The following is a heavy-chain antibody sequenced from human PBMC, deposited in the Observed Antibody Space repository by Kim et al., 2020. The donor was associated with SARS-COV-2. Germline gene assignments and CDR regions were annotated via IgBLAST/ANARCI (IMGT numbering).Heavy chain of an antibody. J-gene: IGHJ4*02. Sequence: SETLSLTCTVSDDSITSSSYYWGWVRQPPGKGLEWIGSFDNRGTTYKNPSLKSRVTISPDTPKNQFSLKLISVTAADTAVYYCARILWNMPYLEYWGQGTLVTVSS. V-gene: IGHV4-39*07. CDR2: FDNRGTT. D-gene: IGHD1-1*01. CDR3: ARILWNMPYLEY. CDR1: DDSITSSSYY.